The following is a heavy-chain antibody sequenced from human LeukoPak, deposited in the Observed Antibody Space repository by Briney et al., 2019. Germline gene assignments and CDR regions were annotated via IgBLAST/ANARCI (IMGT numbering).Heavy chain of an antibody. CDR1: GYSFSTYW. CDR2: IYPGDSDT. CDR3: ARVLGSCSSSSCSGLDY. D-gene: IGHD2-2*01. V-gene: IGHV5-51*01. J-gene: IGHJ4*02. Sequence: GESLKLSCKGFGYSFSTYWIGWVRQMPGKGLEWMGAIYPGDSDTRYSPSFQGQVTISADKSISTAYLQWSSLKASDSAMYYCARVLGSCSSSSCSGLDYWGQGALVTVSS.